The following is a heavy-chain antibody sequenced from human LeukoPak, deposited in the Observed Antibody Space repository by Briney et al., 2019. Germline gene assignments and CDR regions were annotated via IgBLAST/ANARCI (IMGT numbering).Heavy chain of an antibody. CDR2: IYPGDSDT. J-gene: IGHJ4*02. V-gene: IGHV5-51*01. Sequence: GGSLEISFQGSGYSFTSYWIGWVRPMPGKGVGWVGIIYPGDSDTRYSPSFQGQVTISADKSISTAYLQWSRLKASDTAMYYCARQFNPNPVAGDYWGQGTLVTGSS. CDR3: ARQFNPNPVAGDY. CDR1: GYSFTSYW. D-gene: IGHD6-19*01.